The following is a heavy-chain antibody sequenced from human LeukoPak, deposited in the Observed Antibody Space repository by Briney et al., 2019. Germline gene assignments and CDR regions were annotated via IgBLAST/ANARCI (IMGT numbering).Heavy chain of an antibody. CDR2: ISSSGSTI. J-gene: IGHJ6*03. CDR3: ARGPHGRPDYFYFYMDV. D-gene: IGHD2-8*01. V-gene: IGHV3-48*03. CDR1: GFTFSSYE. Sequence: GGSLRLSCAASGFTFSSYEMNWVRQAPGKGLEWVSYISSSGSTIYYADSVRGRFTISRDNAKNSLYLQVNSLRVEDTAVYYCARGPHGRPDYFYFYMDVWGKGTTVTITS.